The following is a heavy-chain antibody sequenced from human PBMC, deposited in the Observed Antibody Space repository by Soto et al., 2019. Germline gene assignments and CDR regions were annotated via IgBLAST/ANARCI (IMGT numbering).Heavy chain of an antibody. CDR1: GYTFTSYD. J-gene: IGHJ6*02. CDR2: MNPNSGNT. Sequence: ASVKVSCKASGYTFTSYDINWVRQATGQGLEWMGWMNPNSGNTGYAQKFQGRVTMARNTSISTAYMELSSLRSEDTAVYYRARGAAMVHRYYYGMDVWGQGTTVTVSS. D-gene: IGHD5-18*01. CDR3: ARGAAMVHRYYYGMDV. V-gene: IGHV1-8*01.